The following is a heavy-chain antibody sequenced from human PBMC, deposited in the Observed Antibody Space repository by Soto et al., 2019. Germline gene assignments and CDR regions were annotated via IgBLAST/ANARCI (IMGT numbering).Heavy chain of an antibody. CDR3: ARDNNDFWSLYPLAFDY. Sequence: SETLSLTCAVSGGSLTKYYWSWIRQPAGKGLEWIGRVSTSGNVVSKASLRSRLTMSVDTSKNQFSLRLTSVTAADTAVYYCARDNNDFWSLYPLAFDYWGQGALVTVSS. D-gene: IGHD3-3*01. J-gene: IGHJ4*02. V-gene: IGHV4-4*07. CDR2: VSTSGNV. CDR1: GGSLTKYY.